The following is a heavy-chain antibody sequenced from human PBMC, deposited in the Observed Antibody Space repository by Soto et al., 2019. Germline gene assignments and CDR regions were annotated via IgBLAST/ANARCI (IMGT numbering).Heavy chain of an antibody. CDR3: TSDTFGLRDS. J-gene: IGHJ4*02. CDR2: INPVGTIT. V-gene: IGHV3-74*01. Sequence: EGKLVQSGGGLVQPGGSLRLSCAASEFSFNFYCMHWVRQTPGKGLVWVSRINPVGTITNYADSVEGRFIISRDNAATTLYLQMNSRSAEDTAIYYCTSDTFGLRDSWGQGTLVTVSS. CDR1: EFSFNFYC. D-gene: IGHD3-3*01.